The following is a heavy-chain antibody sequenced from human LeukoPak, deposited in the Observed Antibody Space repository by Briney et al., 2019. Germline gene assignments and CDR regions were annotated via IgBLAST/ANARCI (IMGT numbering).Heavy chain of an antibody. J-gene: IGHJ4*02. CDR2: ISSSSSTI. CDR3: ARRGYHDSSGYDY. Sequence: GGSLRLSCAASGFTFSSYSMNWVRQAPGKGLEWVSYISSSSSTIWYADSVKGRFTISRDNAKNSVFLQMNNLRVEDTAIYYCARRGYHDSSGYDYWGQGTPVTVSS. D-gene: IGHD3-22*01. CDR1: GFTFSSYS. V-gene: IGHV3-48*04.